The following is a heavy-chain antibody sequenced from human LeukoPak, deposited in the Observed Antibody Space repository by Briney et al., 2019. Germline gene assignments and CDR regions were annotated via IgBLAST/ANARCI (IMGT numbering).Heavy chain of an antibody. V-gene: IGHV3-30*02. J-gene: IGHJ6*03. Sequence: GGSLRLSCAASGFTFSSYGMHWVRQAPGKGLEWVAFIRYDGSNKYYAGSVKGRFTISRDNSKNTLYLQMNSLRAEDTAVYYCAKEGIHMHYYYMDVWGKGTTVTVSS. D-gene: IGHD6-13*01. CDR2: IRYDGSNK. CDR3: AKEGIHMHYYYMDV. CDR1: GFTFSSYG.